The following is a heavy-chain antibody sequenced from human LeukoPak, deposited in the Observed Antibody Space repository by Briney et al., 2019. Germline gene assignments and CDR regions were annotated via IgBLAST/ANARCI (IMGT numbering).Heavy chain of an antibody. CDR3: ARSPYYAGAFVDY. D-gene: IGHD4-23*01. J-gene: IGHJ4*02. CDR1: GFTFSDYY. CDR2: ISGSSGYI. V-gene: IGHV3-11*06. Sequence: PGGSLRLSCAASGFTFSDYYMSWVRQAPGKGLEWVSYISGSSGYINYADSVEGRFTISRDNAKNSLYLQMNSLRAEDTAVYYCARSPYYAGAFVDYWGQGTLVTVSS.